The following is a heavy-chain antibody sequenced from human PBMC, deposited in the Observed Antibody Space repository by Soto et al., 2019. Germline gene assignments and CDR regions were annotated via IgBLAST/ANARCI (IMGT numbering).Heavy chain of an antibody. CDR3: ARAYIVPGAFDI. J-gene: IGHJ3*02. D-gene: IGHD2-21*01. Sequence: EVQLVESGGGLVQPGGSLRLSCAASGFTFSSYEMNWVRQAPGKGLEWVSYISSSGSTIYYADSVKGRFTISRDNAKNSLYLQMNSLRAEDTAVYYCARAYIVPGAFDIWGQGTMVTVSS. V-gene: IGHV3-48*03. CDR1: GFTFSSYE. CDR2: ISSSGSTI.